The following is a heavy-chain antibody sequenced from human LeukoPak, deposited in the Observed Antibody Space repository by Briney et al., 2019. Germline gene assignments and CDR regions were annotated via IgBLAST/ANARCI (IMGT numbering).Heavy chain of an antibody. CDR1: GFTFSDYY. V-gene: IGHV4-59*12. D-gene: IGHD3-22*01. CDR2: FYYSGST. Sequence: PGGSLRLSCTASGFTFSDYYMSWIRQPPGKGLEWLGNFYYSGSTYYKPSLKSRVTISVDTSKNQFSLKLSSVTAADTAVYYCARVVTMIVVVSEWFDPWGQGTLVTVSS. J-gene: IGHJ5*02. CDR3: ARVVTMIVVVSEWFDP.